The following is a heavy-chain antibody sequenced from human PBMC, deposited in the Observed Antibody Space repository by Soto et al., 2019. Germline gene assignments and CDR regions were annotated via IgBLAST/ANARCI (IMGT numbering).Heavy chain of an antibody. J-gene: IGHJ3*02. CDR3: ASEKYYYDSSGNDAFDI. CDR2: INPNSGGT. D-gene: IGHD3-22*01. V-gene: IGHV1-2*02. Sequence: ASVKVSCKASGYTFTGYYMHWVRQAPGQGLEWMGWINPNSGGTNYAQKFQGRVTMTRDTPISTAYMELSRLRSDDTAVYYCASEKYYYDSSGNDAFDIWGQGTMVTVSS. CDR1: GYTFTGYY.